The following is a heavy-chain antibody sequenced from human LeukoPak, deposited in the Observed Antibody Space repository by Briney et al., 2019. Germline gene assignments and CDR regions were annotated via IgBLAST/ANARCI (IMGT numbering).Heavy chain of an antibody. CDR3: ARRTGINYYDSSGYYSDY. J-gene: IGHJ4*02. CDR1: GFTFSSYS. CDR2: ISSGSSTI. Sequence: PGGSLRLSCAASGFTFSSYSMNWVRQAPGKGLEWVSYISSGSSTIYYADSVKGRFTISRDNAEKSLYLQMNSLRAEDTAVYYCARRTGINYYDSSGYYSDYWGQGILVTVSS. V-gene: IGHV3-48*04. D-gene: IGHD3-22*01.